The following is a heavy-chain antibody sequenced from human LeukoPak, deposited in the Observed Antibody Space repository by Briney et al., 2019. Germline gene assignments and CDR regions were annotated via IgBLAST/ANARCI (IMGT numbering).Heavy chain of an antibody. J-gene: IGHJ4*02. Sequence: ASVKVSCKASGYTFTGYYMHWVRQAPGQGLEWMGWINPNSGGTNYAQKFQGRVTMTRNTSISTAYMELSSLRSEDTAVYYCARVLSTRLLRYWGQGTLVTVSS. CDR2: INPNSGGT. CDR1: GYTFTGYY. D-gene: IGHD6-25*01. V-gene: IGHV1-2*02. CDR3: ARVLSTRLLRY.